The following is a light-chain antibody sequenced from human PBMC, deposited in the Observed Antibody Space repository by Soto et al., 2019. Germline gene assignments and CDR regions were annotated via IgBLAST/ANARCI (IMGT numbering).Light chain of an antibody. V-gene: IGKV1-5*03. CDR3: QQYQTYST. J-gene: IGKJ5*01. CDR1: QTISSW. Sequence: DIQMTQSPSTLSGSVGDRVTITCRASQTISSWLAWYQQKPGEAPKLLMYKASSLDSGVPSRFSGSGSGTEFTLTISSLQPDDFATYFCQQYQTYSTFGQGTRLEIK. CDR2: KAS.